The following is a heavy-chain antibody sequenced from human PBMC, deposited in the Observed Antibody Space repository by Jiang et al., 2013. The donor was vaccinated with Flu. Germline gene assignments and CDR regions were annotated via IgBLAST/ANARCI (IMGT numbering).Heavy chain of an antibody. J-gene: IGHJ6*03. CDR3: AREAAYDSQFYYMDV. CDR1: GGFIGSYY. CDR2: IHSSESM. Sequence: GLVKPSETLSLTCTVSGGFIGSYYWSWIRQSAEKGLEWIGRIHSSESMIYNPSLKSRVTMSVDMSQSHVSLRLTSVTAADTAVYYCAREAAYDSQFYYMDVWGKGTTVIVSS. V-gene: IGHV4-4*07. D-gene: IGHD5-12*01.